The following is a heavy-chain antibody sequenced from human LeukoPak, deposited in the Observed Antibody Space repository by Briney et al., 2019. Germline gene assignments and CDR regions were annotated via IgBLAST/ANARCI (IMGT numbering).Heavy chain of an antibody. CDR1: GFTFSRHG. CDR2: ISHDGTVK. J-gene: IGHJ5*02. Sequence: PGRSLRLSCVASGFTFSRHGMQWVRQAPGKGPEWVAVISHDGTVKHYSDSVKGRFSISRDSADNTLFLQMNSLRAEDTAVYYCAKDSRYSFQTWGQGTLVTVSS. CDR3: AKDSRYSFQT. D-gene: IGHD5-18*01. V-gene: IGHV3-30*18.